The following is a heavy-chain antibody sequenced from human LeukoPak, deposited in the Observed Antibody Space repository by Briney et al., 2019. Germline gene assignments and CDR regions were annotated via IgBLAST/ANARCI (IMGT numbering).Heavy chain of an antibody. CDR1: GGSMSSYY. CDR2: IYYSGST. J-gene: IGHJ6*02. D-gene: IGHD5-18*01. CDR3: ARVYGGYSYGYHYYYGMDV. V-gene: IGHV4-59*01. Sequence: PSETLSLTCTVSGGSMSSYYWSWIRQPPGKGLEWIGYIYYSGSTNYNPSLRSRVTISVATSKNQFSLKLSSVTAADTAVYYCARVYGGYSYGYHYYYGMDVWGQGTTVTVSS.